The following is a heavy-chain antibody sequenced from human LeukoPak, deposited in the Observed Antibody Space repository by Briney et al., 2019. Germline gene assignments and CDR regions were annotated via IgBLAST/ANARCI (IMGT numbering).Heavy chain of an antibody. V-gene: IGHV3-21*01. CDR2: ISSSSSYI. CDR3: ARDGGSWYPALGY. D-gene: IGHD6-13*01. CDR1: GFTFSSYS. Sequence: GGSLRLSCAASGFTFSSYSMNWVRQAPGKGLEWVSSISSSSSYIYYADSVKGRFTISRDNAKNSLYLQMNGLRAEDTAVYYCARDGGSWYPALGYWGKGTLVTVSS. J-gene: IGHJ4*02.